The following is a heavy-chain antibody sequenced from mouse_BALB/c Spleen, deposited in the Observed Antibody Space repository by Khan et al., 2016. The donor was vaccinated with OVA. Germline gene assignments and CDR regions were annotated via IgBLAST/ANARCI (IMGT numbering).Heavy chain of an antibody. CDR2: ITSGGSYT. Sequence: EVELVESGGGLVKPGGSLKLSCAASGYAFSSYSMSWVRQTPEKRLEWVATITSGGSYTYYPDSVKGRFTISRDNAKNTLYLQMSSLKSEDTATYYCTGDRNYYGSSFYFDYWGQGTTLTVSS. V-gene: IGHV5-6-4*01. CDR3: TGDRNYYGSSFYFDY. J-gene: IGHJ2*01. D-gene: IGHD1-1*01. CDR1: GYAFSSYS.